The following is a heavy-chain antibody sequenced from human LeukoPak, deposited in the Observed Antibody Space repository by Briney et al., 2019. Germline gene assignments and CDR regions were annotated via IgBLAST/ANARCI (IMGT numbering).Heavy chain of an antibody. CDR2: IGDSGEIE. Sequence: PGGSLTLSREASGLILRGHAMSWVRQAPGKGLEWVSGIGDSGEIERYADSVKGRFTISRDNFRNTVYLEMRSLRPEDTAVYYCAKGYSSGWTPFDYWGQGTQVTVSS. J-gene: IGHJ4*02. CDR1: GLILRGHA. D-gene: IGHD6-19*01. V-gene: IGHV3-23*01. CDR3: AKGYSSGWTPFDY.